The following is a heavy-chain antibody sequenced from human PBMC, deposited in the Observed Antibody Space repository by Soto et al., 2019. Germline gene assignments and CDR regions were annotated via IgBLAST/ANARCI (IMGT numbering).Heavy chain of an antibody. Sequence: EVQLVQSGAEVKKPGESLKISCKGSGYSFTSYWIGWVRQIPGKGLEWMGIIYPGDSDTRYSPSFQGQVTISADKSISTAYLQWSSLKASDTAMYYCARLRYYYDSSGYRGWFDPWGQGTLVTVSS. J-gene: IGHJ5*02. CDR1: GYSFTSYW. CDR2: IYPGDSDT. D-gene: IGHD3-22*01. CDR3: ARLRYYYDSSGYRGWFDP. V-gene: IGHV5-51*01.